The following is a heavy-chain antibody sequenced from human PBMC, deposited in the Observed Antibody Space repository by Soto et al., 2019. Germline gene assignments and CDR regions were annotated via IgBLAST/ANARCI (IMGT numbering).Heavy chain of an antibody. D-gene: IGHD2-15*01. CDR1: GGSFSGYY. Sequence: QVQLQQWGAGLLKPSETLSLTCAVYGGSFSGYYWSWIRQPPGKGLEWIGEINHSGSTNYNTSLKRRVTISVDTSKNQFPLKLRSVTAADTAVYYCARARKPYCSGGSCYRTNWFDPWGQGTLVTVSS. CDR2: INHSGST. V-gene: IGHV4-34*01. J-gene: IGHJ5*02. CDR3: ARARKPYCSGGSCYRTNWFDP.